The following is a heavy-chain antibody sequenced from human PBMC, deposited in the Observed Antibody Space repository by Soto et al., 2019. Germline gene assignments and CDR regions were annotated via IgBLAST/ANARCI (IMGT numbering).Heavy chain of an antibody. V-gene: IGHV1-18*01. CDR2: ISAYNGTT. J-gene: IGHJ4*02. CDR3: AGGPNPSITFILVAPDY. Sequence: ASVKVSCKASGYTFTSYGISWVRQAPGQGLEWMGWISAYNGTTNYAQKLQGRVTMTTDTSTSTAYMELRSLRSDDTAVYYCAGGPNPSITFILVAPDYWGQGTLVTVSS. D-gene: IGHD3-22*01. CDR1: GYTFTSYG.